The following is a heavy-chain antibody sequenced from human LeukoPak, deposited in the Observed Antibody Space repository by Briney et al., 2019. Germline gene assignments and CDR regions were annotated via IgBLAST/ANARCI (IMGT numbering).Heavy chain of an antibody. Sequence: SETLSLTCSVSGGSVSNYYWSWIRQSPGKGLEWIGYIYYTVTSYTPSLKSRVTISADTSKNQFSLKLYSVTAADTAVYYCATRKLGNDYWGQGTLVTVSS. CDR2: IYYTVT. J-gene: IGHJ4*02. D-gene: IGHD7-27*01. V-gene: IGHV4-59*02. CDR1: GGSVSNYY. CDR3: ATRKLGNDY.